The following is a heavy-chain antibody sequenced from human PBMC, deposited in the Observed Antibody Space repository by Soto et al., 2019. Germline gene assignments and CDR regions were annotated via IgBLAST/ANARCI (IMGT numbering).Heavy chain of an antibody. Sequence: QVQLQESGPGLVKPSQTLSLTCTVSGGSISSGGYYWSWIRQHPGKGLEWIGYIYYSGSTYYNPSLKSRVTISVDTSKNQFSLKLSSVTAADTAVYYCARDASYDYVWGSYRYRPLYYFDYWGQGTLVTVSS. J-gene: IGHJ4*02. CDR1: GGSISSGGYY. CDR3: ARDASYDYVWGSYRYRPLYYFDY. V-gene: IGHV4-31*03. D-gene: IGHD3-16*02. CDR2: IYYSGST.